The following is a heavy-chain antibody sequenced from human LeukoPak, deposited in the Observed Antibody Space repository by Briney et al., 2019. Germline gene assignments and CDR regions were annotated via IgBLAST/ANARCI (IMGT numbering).Heavy chain of an antibody. CDR1: GFTFSDYY. Sequence: GGSLRLSCAASGFTFSDYYMSWIRQAPGKGLEWVSYISSSGTFIYYADSVKGRFTISRDNAKNSLYLQMNSLRAEDTAVYFCARAFCGGSCSYLGYWGQGTLVTVSS. CDR2: ISSSGTFI. V-gene: IGHV3-11*01. D-gene: IGHD2-15*01. J-gene: IGHJ4*02. CDR3: ARAFCGGSCSYLGY.